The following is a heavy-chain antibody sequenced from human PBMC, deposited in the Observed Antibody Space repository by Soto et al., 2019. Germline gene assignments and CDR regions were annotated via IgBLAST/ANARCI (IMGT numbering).Heavy chain of an antibody. V-gene: IGHV3-43*01. CDR1: GFTFDDYT. D-gene: IGHD3-3*01. J-gene: IGHJ4*02. CDR2: ISWDGGST. Sequence: EVQLVESGGVVVQPGGSLRLSCAASGFTFDDYTMHWVRQAPGKGLEWVSLISWDGGSTYYADSVKGRFTISRDNSKNSLYLQMNSLRAEDTALYFCARRVAVCYYFAYWGQGTVVTV. CDR3: ARRVAVCYYFAY.